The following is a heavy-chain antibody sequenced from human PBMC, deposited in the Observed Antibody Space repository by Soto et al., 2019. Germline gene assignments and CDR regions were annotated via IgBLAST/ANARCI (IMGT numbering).Heavy chain of an antibody. CDR1: GFTFSDYG. Sequence: GGSLRLSCAASGFTFSDYGMHWVRQAPGKGLEWVAVIAYDGSNKYYADSVKGRFTISRDNSKNTLYLQMDSLRAEDTAVYYCAKNHQRAPSRDGYNLIDYWGQGTLVTVSS. D-gene: IGHD5-12*01. CDR3: AKNHQRAPSRDGYNLIDY. V-gene: IGHV3-30*18. J-gene: IGHJ4*02. CDR2: IAYDGSNK.